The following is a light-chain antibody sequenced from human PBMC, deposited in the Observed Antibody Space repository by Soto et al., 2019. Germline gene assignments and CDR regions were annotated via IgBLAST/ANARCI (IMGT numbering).Light chain of an antibody. Sequence: QSALTQPPSASRSPGQSVTISCTGTKSDIGVYDFVSWYQHHPGKAPRLIIYEVVQRPSGVPDRFSGSKSGNTASLTVSGHQAADEADYFCKSYAGSNTYVFGSGTKVTVL. CDR3: KSYAGSNTYV. CDR1: KSDIGVYDF. V-gene: IGLV2-8*02. CDR2: EVV. J-gene: IGLJ1*01.